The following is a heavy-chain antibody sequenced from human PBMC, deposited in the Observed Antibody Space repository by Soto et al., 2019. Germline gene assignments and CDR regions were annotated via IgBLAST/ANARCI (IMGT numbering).Heavy chain of an antibody. V-gene: IGHV1-46*01. CDR3: ARGAVATTILFDY. Sequence: ASVKVSCKASGYTFTSYYMHWVRQAPGQGLEWMGIINPSGGSTSYAQKFQGRVAMTRDTSKNQFSLKLSSVTAADTAVYYCARGAVATTILFDYWGQGTLVTVSS. J-gene: IGHJ4*02. D-gene: IGHD5-12*01. CDR2: INPSGGST. CDR1: GYTFTSYY.